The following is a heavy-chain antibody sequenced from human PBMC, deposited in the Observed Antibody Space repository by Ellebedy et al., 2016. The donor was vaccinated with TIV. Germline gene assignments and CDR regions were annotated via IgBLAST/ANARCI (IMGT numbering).Heavy chain of an antibody. D-gene: IGHD3-16*01. CDR3: ARARMQNRGGIDY. Sequence: AASVKVSCKASGYTFSNYFVHWVRQAPGQGLEWMGIINPSTGSTTYAQKLQGRVTMTRDTSTSTVYMELSSLRSEDTAVYYCARARMQNRGGIDYWGQGTLVTVSS. CDR2: INPSTGST. CDR1: GYTFSNYF. V-gene: IGHV1-46*04. J-gene: IGHJ4*02.